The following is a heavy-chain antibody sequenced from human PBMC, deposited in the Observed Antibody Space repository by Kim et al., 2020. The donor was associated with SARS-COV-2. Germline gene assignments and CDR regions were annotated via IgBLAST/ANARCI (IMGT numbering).Heavy chain of an antibody. CDR2: IYYSGST. CDR1: GGSISSYY. CDR3: ARGGRGTMARGTHWYFDL. V-gene: IGHV4-59*13. Sequence: SETLSLTCTVSGGSISSYYWSWIRQPPGKGLEWIGYIYYSGSTNYNPSLKSRVTISVDTSKNQFSLKLSSVTAADTAVYYCARGGRGTMARGTHWYFDLWGRGTLVTVSS. D-gene: IGHD3-10*01. J-gene: IGHJ2*01.